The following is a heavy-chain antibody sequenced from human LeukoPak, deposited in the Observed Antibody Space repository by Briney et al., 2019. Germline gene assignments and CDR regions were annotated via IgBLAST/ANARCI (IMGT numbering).Heavy chain of an antibody. CDR1: GFTFTDYW. D-gene: IGHD2-2*01. Sequence: QPGGSLRLSCAASGFTFTDYWMHWVRQVAGKGLVWVSRINGDLTNTTYADSVKGRFTISRDNAKNTLYLQMNSLRAVDTAVYYCARAMPHDNWFNPWGQGSLVTVSS. V-gene: IGHV3-74*03. CDR3: ARAMPHDNWFNP. J-gene: IGHJ5*02. CDR2: INGDLTNT.